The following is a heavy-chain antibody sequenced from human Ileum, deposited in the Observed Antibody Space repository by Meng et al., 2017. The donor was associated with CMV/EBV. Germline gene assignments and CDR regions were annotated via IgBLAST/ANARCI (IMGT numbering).Heavy chain of an antibody. V-gene: IGHV1-46*01. CDR2: INPSGGST. J-gene: IGHJ3*02. Sequence: ASVKVSCKASGYTFTSYYMHWVRQAPGQGLEWMGIINPSGGSTSYAQKFQGRVTMTRDTSTSTVYMELSSLRSEDTAVYYCARVAIFLGHTGAFDIWGQGTMVTVSS. CDR1: GYTFTSYY. CDR3: ARVAIFLGHTGAFDI. D-gene: IGHD2-21*01.